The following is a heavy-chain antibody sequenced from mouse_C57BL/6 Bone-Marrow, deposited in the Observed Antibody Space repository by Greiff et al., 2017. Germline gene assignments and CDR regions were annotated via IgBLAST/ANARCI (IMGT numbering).Heavy chain of an antibody. D-gene: IGHD3-3*01. CDR3: ARCRAGRSWFAY. CDR1: GYTFTSYW. J-gene: IGHJ3*01. V-gene: IGHV1-72*01. Sequence: QQSCKASGYTFTSYWMHWVKQRPGRGLEWIGRIDPNSGGTKYNEKFKSKATLTVDKPSSTAYMQLSSLTSEDSAVYYCARCRAGRSWFAYWGQGTLVTVSA. CDR2: IDPNSGGT.